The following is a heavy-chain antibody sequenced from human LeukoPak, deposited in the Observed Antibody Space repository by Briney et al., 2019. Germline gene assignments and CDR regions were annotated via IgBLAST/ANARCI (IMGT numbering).Heavy chain of an antibody. CDR1: GYTFTGYY. Sequence: GASVKVSCKASGYTFTGYYMRWVRQAPGQGLEWMGRINPNSGGTNYAQKFQGRVTMTRDTSFSTAYMELSRLRSDNTPVYYCARDQQLAHYYYYYYYMDVWGKATTVTVSS. V-gene: IGHV1-2*06. CDR2: INPNSGGT. D-gene: IGHD6-6*01. J-gene: IGHJ6*03. CDR3: ARDQQLAHYYYYYYYMDV.